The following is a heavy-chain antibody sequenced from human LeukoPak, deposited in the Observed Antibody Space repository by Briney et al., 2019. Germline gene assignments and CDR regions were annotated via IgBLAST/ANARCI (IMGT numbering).Heavy chain of an antibody. V-gene: IGHV4-61*01. CDR1: GASVSSGSYF. J-gene: IGHJ6*02. CDR2: MSHSGST. CDR3: ARVGGSCITGVCYSNYFYYGVDV. D-gene: IGHD2-8*01. Sequence: SETLSLTCIVSGASVSSGSYFWSWIRQPPGRGLEWIGYMSHSGSTSYDPSLKSRVTISVDTSKNQFSVKLTSVTAADTAVYYCARVGGSCITGVCYSNYFYYGVDVWGQGATVTVSS.